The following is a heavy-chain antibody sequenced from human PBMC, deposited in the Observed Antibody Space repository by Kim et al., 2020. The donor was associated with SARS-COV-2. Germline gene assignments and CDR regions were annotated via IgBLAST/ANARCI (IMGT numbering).Heavy chain of an antibody. V-gene: IGHV3-23*05. J-gene: IGHJ4*02. D-gene: IGHD6-13*01. CDR3: AKGGSNWVFHQ. CDR2: T. Sequence: TYYADAVKGRFTISRDNSENTLFLQMNSLRAEDTAVYFCAKGGSNWVFHQWGQGTLVTVSS.